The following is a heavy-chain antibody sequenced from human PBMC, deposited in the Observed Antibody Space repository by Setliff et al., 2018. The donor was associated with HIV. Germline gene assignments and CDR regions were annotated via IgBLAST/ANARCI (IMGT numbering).Heavy chain of an antibody. CDR3: ARDFRNYVGKFDY. Sequence: GGSLRLSCQASDLAFSSYAMSWVRQAPGKGLEWVSGISGSGGSTYYADSVKGRFTISRDNAKNSLYLQMNSLIAEDTAVYYCARDFRNYVGKFDYWGQGTLVTVSS. V-gene: IGHV3-23*01. CDR2: ISGSGGST. CDR1: DLAFSSYA. D-gene: IGHD1-26*01. J-gene: IGHJ4*02.